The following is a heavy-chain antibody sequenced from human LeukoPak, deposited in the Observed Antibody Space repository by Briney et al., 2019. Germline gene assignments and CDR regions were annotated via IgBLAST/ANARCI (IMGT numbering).Heavy chain of an antibody. V-gene: IGHV3-23*01. CDR1: GFTFSSYV. D-gene: IGHD1-14*01. J-gene: IGHJ4*02. CDR2: INFNGRTT. CDR3: AKHPESGNFDY. Sequence: GGSLRLSCAASGFTFSSYVLSWVRQPPGKGLEWVSIINFNGRTTYYADSVKGRFTISRDNSKSTLYLQLNSLRAEDTAVYYCAKHPESGNFDYWGQGTLVTVSS.